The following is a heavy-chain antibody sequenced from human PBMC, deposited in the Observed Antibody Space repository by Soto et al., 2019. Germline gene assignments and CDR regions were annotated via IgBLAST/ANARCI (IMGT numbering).Heavy chain of an antibody. CDR3: TTGRDDLIY. D-gene: IGHD2-8*01. Sequence: EVQLVESGGGLVKPGGSLRLSCAVSGFTFDKVWMNWVRQAPGKGLEWVGRIKSKTDGGTTDYAAPVKGRFTISRDDSKNMLYLQMNSLKTEDTGMYFCTTGRDDLIYWGQGTVVTVSS. V-gene: IGHV3-15*07. CDR2: IKSKTDGGTT. CDR1: GFTFDKVW. J-gene: IGHJ4*02.